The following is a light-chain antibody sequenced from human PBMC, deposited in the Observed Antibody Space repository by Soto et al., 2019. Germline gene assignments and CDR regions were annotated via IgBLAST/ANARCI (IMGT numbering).Light chain of an antibody. CDR2: GAS. V-gene: IGKV3-20*01. CDR3: QQYGNSIT. CDR1: KSVSSTY. Sequence: EIVLTQSPGTLSLSRGESAAGSVRASKSVSSTYLAWYQQKPGQAPRLVISGASSRTSGIQDRFSASGSGTDFTLTIRRLETEDFVVYYCQQYGNSITFGQGTRLEIK. J-gene: IGKJ5*01.